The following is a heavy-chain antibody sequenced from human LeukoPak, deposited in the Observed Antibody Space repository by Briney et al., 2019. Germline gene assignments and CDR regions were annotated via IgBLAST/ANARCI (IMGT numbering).Heavy chain of an antibody. Sequence: SETLSLTCAVYGGSFSGYYWSWIRQPPGKGLEWIGEINHSGSTNYNPSLKSRVTISVDTSKNQFSLKLSSVTAADTAVYYCARAEPYDSSGYYRYYFDYWGQGTLVTVSS. CDR3: ARAEPYDSSGYYRYYFDY. D-gene: IGHD3-22*01. J-gene: IGHJ4*02. V-gene: IGHV4-34*01. CDR2: INHSGST. CDR1: GGSFSGYY.